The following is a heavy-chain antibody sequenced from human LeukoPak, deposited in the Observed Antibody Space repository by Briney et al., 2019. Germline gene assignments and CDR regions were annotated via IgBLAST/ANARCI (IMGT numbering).Heavy chain of an antibody. D-gene: IGHD6-13*01. Sequence: SQTLSLTCTVSGGSISSGGYYWSWIRQPPGKGLEWIGYIYYSGSTNYNPSLKSRVTISVDTSKNQFSLKLSSVTAADTAVYYCARSWSIAAAGLDYWGQGTLVTVSS. CDR3: ARSWSIAAAGLDY. J-gene: IGHJ4*02. V-gene: IGHV4-61*08. CDR2: IYYSGST. CDR1: GGSISSGGYY.